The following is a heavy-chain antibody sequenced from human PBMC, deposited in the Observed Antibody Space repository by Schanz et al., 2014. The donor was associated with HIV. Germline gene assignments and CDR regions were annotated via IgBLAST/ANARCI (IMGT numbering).Heavy chain of an antibody. CDR2: IYYSGSP. D-gene: IGHD3-22*01. CDR3: ARLPRHDSSGNYGFDY. Sequence: QLQLQESGPGLVKPSETLSLTCTVSGGSISSSSYSWGWIRQSPGKGVEWIGSIYYSGSPYTNPPLQARLTISVDTSKNDFSRRAVSVTAADTAVYHCARLPRHDSSGNYGFDYWGQGTLVTVSS. CDR1: GGSISSSSYS. J-gene: IGHJ4*02. V-gene: IGHV4-39*01.